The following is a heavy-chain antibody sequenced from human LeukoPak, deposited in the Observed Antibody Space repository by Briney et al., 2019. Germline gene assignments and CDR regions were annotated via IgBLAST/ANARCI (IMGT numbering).Heavy chain of an antibody. J-gene: IGHJ4*02. Sequence: GGSLRLSCAASGFTFSRHWMSWVRQAPGKGLEWVANIGQDGSGKYYVDSVKGRFTISRDNAKNSLFLQMNSLRAEDTAVYYCARRRCSSTSCFEDYWGQGTLVTVSS. D-gene: IGHD2-2*01. CDR2: IGQDGSGK. CDR3: ARRRCSSTSCFEDY. V-gene: IGHV3-7*01. CDR1: GFTFSRHW.